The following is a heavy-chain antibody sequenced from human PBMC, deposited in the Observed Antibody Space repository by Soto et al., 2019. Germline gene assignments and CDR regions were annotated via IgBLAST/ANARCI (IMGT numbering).Heavy chain of an antibody. V-gene: IGHV4-59*01. CDR2: IHYTGST. Sequence: PSETLSLTCTVSGGSMSRYYWTWIRQPPGKGLEWIGNIHYTGSTNYNPSLKSRVTILLGTSTSQFSLKVSSVTAADTAVYYCARDLTISSTDGPLDPWGHGALVTVPS. CDR3: ARDLTISSTDGPLDP. CDR1: GGSMSRYY. D-gene: IGHD1-1*01. J-gene: IGHJ5*02.